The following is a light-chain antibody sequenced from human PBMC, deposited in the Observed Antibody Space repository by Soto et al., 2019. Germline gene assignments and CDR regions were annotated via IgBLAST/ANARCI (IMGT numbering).Light chain of an antibody. CDR2: GPS. J-gene: IGKJ5*01. CDR1: QRVSNK. Sequence: ETVMTQAPSTLSVSPGERATLSCIARQRVSNKLAWHQQKPCQAPRLLLYGPSPRATGIPARFSGSGSGTEFTLTVSSLQSEDFAVYYCQQYDDWPPITFGKGKRLEIK. CDR3: QQYDDWPPIT. V-gene: IGKV3D-15*01.